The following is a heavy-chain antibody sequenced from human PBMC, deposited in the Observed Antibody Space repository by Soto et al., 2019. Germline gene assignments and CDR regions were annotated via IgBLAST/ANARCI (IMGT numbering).Heavy chain of an antibody. CDR3: VVNDYGDPFDY. Sequence: ASVKVSCKASGGTFSSYTISWVRQAPGQGLEWMGRIIPILGIANYAQKFQGRVTITTDKSTSTAYMELSSLRSEDTAVYYCVVNDYGDPFDYWGQGTLVTVSS. V-gene: IGHV1-69*02. CDR2: IIPILGIA. D-gene: IGHD4-17*01. CDR1: GGTFSSYT. J-gene: IGHJ4*02.